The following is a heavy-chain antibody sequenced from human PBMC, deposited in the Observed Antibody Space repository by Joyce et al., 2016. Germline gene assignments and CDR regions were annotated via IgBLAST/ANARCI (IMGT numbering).Heavy chain of an antibody. CDR2: LSSSSSYI. CDR1: GFTFSSYS. CDR3: ARSSYTNGIFDY. Sequence: EVQLVESGGGLVKPGGSLRLSCAASGFTFSSYSMSWGRQAPGKGLEWVSSLSSSSSYIKYTDSGKGRFTISRDNAKNSLYLQMNSLRVEDTAVYYCARSSYTNGIFDYWGQGTLVTVSS. D-gene: IGHD2-8*01. J-gene: IGHJ4*02. V-gene: IGHV3-21*01.